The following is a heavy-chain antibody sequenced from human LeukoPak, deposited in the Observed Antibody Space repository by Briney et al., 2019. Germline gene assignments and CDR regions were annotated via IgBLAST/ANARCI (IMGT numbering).Heavy chain of an antibody. Sequence: PGGYLRLSCAASGFPFSSYAMNWVRQAPGKGLVWVSRINSDGSSTSYADSVKGRFTISRDNAKNTLYLQMNSLRAEDTALYYCASLGCSKGYYYGMDVWGQGTTVTVSS. CDR3: ASLGCSKGYYYGMDV. J-gene: IGHJ6*02. CDR2: INSDGSST. CDR1: GFPFSSYA. V-gene: IGHV3-74*01. D-gene: IGHD4-11*01.